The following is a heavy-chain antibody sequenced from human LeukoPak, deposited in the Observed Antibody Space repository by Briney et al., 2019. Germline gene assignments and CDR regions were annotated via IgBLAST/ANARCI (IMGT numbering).Heavy chain of an antibody. D-gene: IGHD3-10*01. Sequence: GGSLRLSCAASGFTFSSYSMNWVRQAPGKGLEWVSYISSSGTTIYYADSVKGRFTISRDNAKNSLYLQMNSLRDEDTAVYYCARDMNYYGSGNYWGYWGQGTLVTVSS. CDR2: ISSSGTTI. J-gene: IGHJ4*02. CDR3: ARDMNYYGSGNYWGY. CDR1: GFTFSSYS. V-gene: IGHV3-48*02.